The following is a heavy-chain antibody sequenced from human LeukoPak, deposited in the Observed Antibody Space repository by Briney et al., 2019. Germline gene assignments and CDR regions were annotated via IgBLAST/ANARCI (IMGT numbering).Heavy chain of an antibody. CDR3: TRVFGGYDVSDY. Sequence: GGSLRLSCAASGFTFSSFWMRWVRQAPGKGLEWVANIKKDGSQKYYVDSVEGRFTISSDNAKNSLYLQMDSLRVDDTAVYYCTRVFGGYDVSDYWGQGTLVTVSS. CDR1: GFTFSSFW. V-gene: IGHV3-7*03. CDR2: IKKDGSQK. D-gene: IGHD3-3*01. J-gene: IGHJ4*02.